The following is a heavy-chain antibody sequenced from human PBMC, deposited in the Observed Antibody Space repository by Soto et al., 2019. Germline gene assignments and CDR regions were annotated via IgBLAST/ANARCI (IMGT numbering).Heavy chain of an antibody. CDR3: ARALVAGGYDFWSGYYMVWFDP. CDR2: IYYSGST. V-gene: IGHV4-31*03. D-gene: IGHD3-3*01. J-gene: IGHJ5*02. CDR1: GGSISSGGYY. Sequence: QVQLQESGPGLVKPSQTLSLTCTVSGGSISSGGYYWSWIRQHPGKGLEWIGYIYYSGSTYYNPSLKSRVTISVDMSKNQFSLKLSSVTAADTAVYYCARALVAGGYDFWSGYYMVWFDPWGQGTLVTVSS.